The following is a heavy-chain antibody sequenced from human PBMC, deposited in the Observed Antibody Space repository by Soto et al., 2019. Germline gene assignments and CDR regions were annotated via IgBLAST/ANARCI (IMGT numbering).Heavy chain of an antibody. Sequence: GASVKVSCKASGCTFSSYAISWVRQAPGQGLEWMGGIIPIFGTANYAQKFQGRVTITADESTSTAYMELSSLRSEDTAVYYCARELPRKPYYYDSSGTSSPFEDYWGQGTLVTVSS. V-gene: IGHV1-69*13. CDR1: GCTFSSYA. D-gene: IGHD3-22*01. J-gene: IGHJ4*02. CDR2: IIPIFGTA. CDR3: ARELPRKPYYYDSSGTSSPFEDY.